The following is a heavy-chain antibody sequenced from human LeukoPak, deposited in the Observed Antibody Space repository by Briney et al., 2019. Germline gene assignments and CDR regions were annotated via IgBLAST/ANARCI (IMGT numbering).Heavy chain of an antibody. D-gene: IGHD3-10*01. J-gene: IGHJ4*02. V-gene: IGHV7-4-1*02. CDR1: GYTFTSYA. CDR3: ARGLQTMVRGVMTDDY. CDR2: INTNTGNP. Sequence: ASVKVSCKASGYTFTSYAMNWVRQAPGQGLEWMGWINTNTGNPTYAQGFTGRFVFSLDTSVSTAYLQISSLKAEDTAVYYCARGLQTMVRGVMTDDYWGQGTLVTVSS.